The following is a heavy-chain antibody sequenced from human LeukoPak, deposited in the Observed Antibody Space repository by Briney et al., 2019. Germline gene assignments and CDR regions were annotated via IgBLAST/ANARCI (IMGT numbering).Heavy chain of an antibody. V-gene: IGHV1-18*04. Sequence: ASVKVSCAASGYTFTSYGISWVRQAPGQGLEWMGWISGYNGNTNYAQKLQGRVTMTTDTSTSTAYMELRSLRSDDTAVYYCARDGYCSGGSCYLENWFDPWGQGTLVTVSS. CDR1: GYTFTSYG. CDR2: ISGYNGNT. J-gene: IGHJ5*02. CDR3: ARDGYCSGGSCYLENWFDP. D-gene: IGHD2-15*01.